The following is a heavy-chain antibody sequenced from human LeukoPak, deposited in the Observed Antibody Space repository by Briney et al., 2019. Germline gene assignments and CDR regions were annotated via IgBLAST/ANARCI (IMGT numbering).Heavy chain of an antibody. Sequence: PSETLSLTCTVSGGSISSSSYYWGWIRQPPGKGLEWIGGIYYSGSTYYNPSLKSRVTISVDTSKNQFSLKLSSVTAADTAVYYCARHQLYSSGWYRPANYFDYWGQGTLVTASS. J-gene: IGHJ4*02. CDR1: GGSISSSSYY. V-gene: IGHV4-39*01. CDR2: IYYSGST. D-gene: IGHD6-19*01. CDR3: ARHQLYSSGWYRPANYFDY.